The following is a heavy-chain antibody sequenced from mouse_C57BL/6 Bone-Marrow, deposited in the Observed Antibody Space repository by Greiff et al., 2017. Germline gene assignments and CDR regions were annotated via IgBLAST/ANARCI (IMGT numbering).Heavy chain of an antibody. CDR1: GYTFTTYP. J-gene: IGHJ2*01. V-gene: IGHV1-47*01. Sequence: QVQLKESGAELVKPGASVKMSCKASGYTFTTYPIEWMKQNHGKSLEWIGNFHPYNDDTKYNEKFKGKATLTVEKSSSTVYLELSRLTSDDSAVYYCARGPGYGSSYVYFDYWGQGTTLTVSS. CDR3: ARGPGYGSSYVYFDY. CDR2: FHPYNDDT. D-gene: IGHD1-1*01.